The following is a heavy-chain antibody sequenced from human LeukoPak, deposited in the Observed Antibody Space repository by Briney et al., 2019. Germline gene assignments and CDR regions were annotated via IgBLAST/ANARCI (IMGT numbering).Heavy chain of an antibody. CDR3: ARLTIFGVARGY. D-gene: IGHD3-3*01. J-gene: IGHJ4*02. V-gene: IGHV4-39*01. CDR2: IYYSGST. Sequence: SETLSLTCTVSGGSISSSSNYWGWIRQPPGKGLEWIGSIYYSGSTYYNPSLKSRVTISVDTSKNQFSLKLSSVTAADTAVYYCARLTIFGVARGYWGQGTLVTVSS. CDR1: GGSISSSSNY.